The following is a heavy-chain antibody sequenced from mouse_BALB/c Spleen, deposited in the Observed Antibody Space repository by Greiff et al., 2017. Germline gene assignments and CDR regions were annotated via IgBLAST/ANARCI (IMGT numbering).Heavy chain of an antibody. CDR2: INPSTGYT. J-gene: IGHJ1*01. V-gene: IGHV1-7*01. CDR1: GYTFTSYW. Sequence: VQLQESGAELAKPGASVKMSCKASGYTFTSYWMHWVKQRPGQGLEWIGYINPSTGYTEYNQKFKDKATLTADKSSSTAYMQLSSLTSEDSAVYYCARGDERYFDVWGAGTTVTVAS. CDR3: ARGDERYFDV.